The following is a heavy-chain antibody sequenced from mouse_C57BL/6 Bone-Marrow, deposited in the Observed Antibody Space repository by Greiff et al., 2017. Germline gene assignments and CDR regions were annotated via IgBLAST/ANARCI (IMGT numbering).Heavy chain of an antibody. V-gene: IGHV1-64*01. J-gene: IGHJ1*03. CDR2: IHPNSGST. CDR1: GYTFTSYW. Sequence: VQLQQPGAELVKPGASVKLSCKASGYTFTSYWMHWVKQRPGQGLEWIGMIHPNSGSTNYNEKFKSKATLNVDKSSSTAYMQLRSLTSEDSAVYYCANDYDGVWYFDGWGTGTTVTVSS. CDR3: ANDYDGVWYFDG. D-gene: IGHD2-4*01.